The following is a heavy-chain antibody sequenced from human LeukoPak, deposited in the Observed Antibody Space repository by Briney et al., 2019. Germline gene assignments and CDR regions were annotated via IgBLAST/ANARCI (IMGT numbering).Heavy chain of an antibody. CDR2: ISGDGGST. D-gene: IGHD3-22*01. J-gene: IGHJ4*02. CDR3: AKPQAGGSGFQEVGDY. V-gene: IGHV3-43*02. CDR1: GFTFSSYS. Sequence: PGGSLRLSCAASGFTFSSYSMNWVRQAPGKGLEWVSLISGDGGSTYYADSVKGRFTISRDNSKNSLYLQMNSLRTEDTALYYCAKPQAGGSGFQEVGDYWGQGTLVTVSS.